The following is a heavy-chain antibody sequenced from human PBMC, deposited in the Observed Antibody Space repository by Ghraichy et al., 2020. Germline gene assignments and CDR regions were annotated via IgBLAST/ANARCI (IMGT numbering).Heavy chain of an antibody. D-gene: IGHD6-6*01. CDR2: IKQDGSEK. V-gene: IGHV3-7*04. CDR3: ARGIAARRGYFQH. J-gene: IGHJ1*01. CDR1: GFTFSSYW. Sequence: LSLTCAASGFTFSSYWMSWVRQAPGKGLEWVANIKQDGSEKYYVDSVKGRFTISRDNAKNSLYLQMNSLRAEDTAVYYCARGIAARRGYFQHWGQGTLVTVSS.